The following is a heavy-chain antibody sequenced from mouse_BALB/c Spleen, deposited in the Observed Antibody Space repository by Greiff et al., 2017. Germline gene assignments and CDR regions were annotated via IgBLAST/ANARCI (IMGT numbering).Heavy chain of an antibody. D-gene: IGHD1-2*01. CDR1: GYSITSDYA. V-gene: IGHV3-2*02. CDR2: ISYSGST. J-gene: IGHJ2*01. Sequence: DVQLQESGPGLVKPSQSLSLTCTVTGYSITSDYAWNWIRQFPGNKLEWMGYISYSGSTSYNPPLKSRISITRDTSKNQFFLQLNSVTTEDTATYYCARSRPYYLDDWGEGTTLTVAS. CDR3: ARSRPYYLDD.